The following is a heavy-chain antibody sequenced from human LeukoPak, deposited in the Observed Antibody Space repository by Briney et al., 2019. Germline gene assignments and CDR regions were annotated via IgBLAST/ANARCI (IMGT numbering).Heavy chain of an antibody. J-gene: IGHJ3*02. V-gene: IGHV1-18*01. CDR3: ARVGGVYYDAI. CDR2: ISAYNGNT. CDR1: GHTFTGYV. D-gene: IGHD3-22*01. Sequence: GASVKVAGKPSGHTFTGYVRSWVGQAPGQGLEWMGWISAYNGNTNYAQKLQGRVTMTTDTSTSTAYMELRSLRTDDTAVYYCARVGGVYYDAILGQGTMVTVSS.